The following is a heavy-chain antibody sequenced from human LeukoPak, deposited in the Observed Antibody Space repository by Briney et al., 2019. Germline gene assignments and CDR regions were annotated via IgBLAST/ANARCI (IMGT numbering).Heavy chain of an antibody. Sequence: MPGGSLRLSCAASGFTFSNVWMGWFRQAPGKGLEWVGRIRKATEGGATDYAAPVQGRFTISRDDSSNTLYLQMNSLKTEDTAVYFCASAMWGNQCTCPDYWGQGTLVTVSS. V-gene: IGHV3-15*01. CDR1: GFTFSNVW. J-gene: IGHJ4*02. CDR3: ASAMWGNQCTCPDY. CDR2: IRKATEGGAT. D-gene: IGHD3-16*01.